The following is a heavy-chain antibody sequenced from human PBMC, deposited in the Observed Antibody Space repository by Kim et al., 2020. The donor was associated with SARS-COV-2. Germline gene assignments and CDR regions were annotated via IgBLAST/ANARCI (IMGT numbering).Heavy chain of an antibody. CDR1: GYTLTELS. CDR2: FDPEDGET. CDR3: ATGGQLWSGWWFDP. V-gene: IGHV1-24*01. D-gene: IGHD5-18*01. Sequence: ASVKVSCKVSGYTLTELSMHWVRQAPGKGLEWMGGFDPEDGETIYAQKFQGRVTMTEDTSTDTAYMELSSLRSEDTAVYYCATGGQLWSGWWFDPWGQGTLVTVSS. J-gene: IGHJ5*02.